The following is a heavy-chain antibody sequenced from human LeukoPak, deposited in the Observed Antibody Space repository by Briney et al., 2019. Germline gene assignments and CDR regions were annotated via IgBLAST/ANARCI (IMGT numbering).Heavy chain of an antibody. CDR1: GFTFSSYD. CDR2: IGAAGDT. Sequence: PGGSLRLSCAASGFTFSSYDMHWVRQATGKGLEWVSAIGAAGDTYYPGSVKGRFTISRENAKNSLYLQMNSLRDGVTAVYYCARGDSSYYYMDVWGKGTTVTVSS. CDR3: ARGDSSYYYMDV. J-gene: IGHJ6*03. V-gene: IGHV3-13*01. D-gene: IGHD3-22*01.